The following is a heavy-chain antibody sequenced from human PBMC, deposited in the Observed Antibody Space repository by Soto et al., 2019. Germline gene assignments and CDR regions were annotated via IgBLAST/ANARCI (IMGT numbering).Heavy chain of an antibody. D-gene: IGHD3-16*02. CDR3: ARHDTYDDVVGSYRKGYYYGMDV. J-gene: IGHJ6*02. V-gene: IGHV4-39*01. Sequence: QLQLQDSGPGLVKPSETLSLTCTVSGGSISSSSYYWGWIRQPPGTGLEWIGSIYYSGSTYYKPSLKGRATISVDTSKNQCSLPVSSVTAADSAVYYCARHDTYDDVVGSYRKGYYYGMDVWVQGTTVAV. CDR2: IYYSGST. CDR1: GGSISSSSYY.